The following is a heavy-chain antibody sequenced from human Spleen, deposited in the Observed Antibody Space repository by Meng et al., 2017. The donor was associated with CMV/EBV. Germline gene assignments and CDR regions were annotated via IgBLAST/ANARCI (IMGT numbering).Heavy chain of an antibody. V-gene: IGHV3-11*04. CDR3: ARGLGYCSSTSCYMQGGLDV. D-gene: IGHD2-2*02. CDR1: GFTFTDYY. J-gene: IGHJ6*02. Sequence: GESLKISCAASGFTFTDYYMTWIRQAPGKGLEWVSYISTSGRTICHADSVKGRFTVSRDNAKNSLYLQMNSLRAEDTAVYYCARGLGYCSSTSCYMQGGLDVWGQGTTVTVSS. CDR2: ISTSGRTI.